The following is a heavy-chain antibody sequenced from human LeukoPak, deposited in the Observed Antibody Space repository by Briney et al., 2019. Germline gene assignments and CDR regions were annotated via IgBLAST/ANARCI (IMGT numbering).Heavy chain of an antibody. J-gene: IGHJ4*02. CDR2: IYTSGST. D-gene: IGHD2-2*01. V-gene: IGHV4-61*02. CDR1: GGSISSGSYY. Sequence: SETLSLTCTVSGGSISSGSYYWSWIRQPAGKGLEWIGRIYTSGSTNYNPSLKSRVTISVDTSKNRFSLRLSSVTAADTAVYYCARAMGYCSSTSCYEAPGFDYWGQGTLVTVSS. CDR3: ARAMGYCSSTSCYEAPGFDY.